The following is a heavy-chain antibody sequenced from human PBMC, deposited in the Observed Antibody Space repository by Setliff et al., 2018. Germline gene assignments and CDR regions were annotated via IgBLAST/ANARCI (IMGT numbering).Heavy chain of an antibody. Sequence: ASVKVSCKTSGYNFITFGVSWVRQAPGQGLEWMGWISPYNGNTNYAQRFQGRVTMTSDASTTTVYMELTSLKSDDTAVYYCVRGPGPSVVVAMPFDRWDQGTLVTVSS. CDR1: GYNFITFG. CDR2: ISPYNGNT. V-gene: IGHV1-18*01. D-gene: IGHD5-12*01. J-gene: IGHJ4*02. CDR3: VRGPGPSVVVAMPFDR.